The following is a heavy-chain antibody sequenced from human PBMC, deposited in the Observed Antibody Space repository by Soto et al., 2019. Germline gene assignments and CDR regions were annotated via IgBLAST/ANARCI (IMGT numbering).Heavy chain of an antibody. D-gene: IGHD1-1*01. CDR3: AKTRGTTGASGTRSVDY. CDR1: GFIFRRYW. Sequence: GSLRLSCSASGFIFRRYWMAWVRQAPGKGLEWVSTVAYNGDPYSPDSVKGRFTISRDNSRNTVTLQMTSLRAEDTAVYFCAKTRGTTGASGTRSVDYCGQGTRVTVSS. J-gene: IGHJ4*02. CDR2: VAYNGDP. V-gene: IGHV3-23*01.